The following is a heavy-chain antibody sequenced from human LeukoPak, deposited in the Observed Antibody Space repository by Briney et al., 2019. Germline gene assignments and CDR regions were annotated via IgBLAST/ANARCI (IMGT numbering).Heavy chain of an antibody. Sequence: GGSLRLSCAASGFTFSSYAMSWVRQAPGKGLEWVSAISGSGGSTYYADSVKGRFTVSRDNPKNTVYLQMNSLRAEDTAVYFCARSPVLDRNDWSFADWGQGTLVTVPS. D-gene: IGHD1-1*01. V-gene: IGHV3-23*01. J-gene: IGHJ4*02. CDR1: GFTFSSYA. CDR2: ISGSGGST. CDR3: ARSPVLDRNDWSFAD.